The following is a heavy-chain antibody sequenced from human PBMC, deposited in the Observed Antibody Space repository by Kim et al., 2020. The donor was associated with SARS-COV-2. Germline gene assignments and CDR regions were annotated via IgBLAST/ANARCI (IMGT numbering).Heavy chain of an antibody. CDR1: GGSISGYY. J-gene: IGHJ3*02. CDR2: IYYTGTT. D-gene: IGHD3-10*01. Sequence: SETLSLTCTVSGGSISGYYWSWIRQSPGKGLEWIGYIYYTGTTNYNPSLKSPVTISVDTSKNQFSLKLSSVSAADTAVYYCARERQDYPGAFDIWGQGTKVTVSS. V-gene: IGHV4-59*13. CDR3: ARERQDYPGAFDI.